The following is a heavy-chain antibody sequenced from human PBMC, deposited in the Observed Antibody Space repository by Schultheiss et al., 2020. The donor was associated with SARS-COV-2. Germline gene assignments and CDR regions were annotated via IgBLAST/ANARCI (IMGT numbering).Heavy chain of an antibody. CDR2: IYYSGST. J-gene: IGHJ4*02. CDR3: ARLIRLGGNLFDY. V-gene: IGHV4-59*01. D-gene: IGHD5-12*01. CDR1: GGSFSGYY. Sequence: SETLSLTCAVYGGSFSGYYWSWIRQPPGKGLEWIGSIYYSGSTNYNPSLKSRVTISVDTSKNQFSLKLSSVTAADTAVYYCARLIRLGGNLFDYWGQGTLVTVSS.